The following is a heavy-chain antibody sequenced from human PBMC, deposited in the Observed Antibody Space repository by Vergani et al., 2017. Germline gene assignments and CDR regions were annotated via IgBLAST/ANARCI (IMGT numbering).Heavy chain of an antibody. CDR1: GFTFNSYA. Sequence: LLESGGGLIQPGGSLRLSCAASGFTFNSYAMPWVPQAPGKGLEWVSGINNNGGSTYYADSVKGRYTISRDNYKNTLYLQMTDRRADDTATYYCAKVCGSTSCPYGGGAFDVWGHGTMVTVSS. D-gene: IGHD2-2*01. CDR2: INNNGGST. CDR3: AKVCGSTSCPYGGGAFDV. V-gene: IGHV3-23*01. J-gene: IGHJ3*01.